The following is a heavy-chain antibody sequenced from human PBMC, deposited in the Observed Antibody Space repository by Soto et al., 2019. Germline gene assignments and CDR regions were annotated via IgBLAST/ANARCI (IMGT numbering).Heavy chain of an antibody. CDR3: ARDLGWGSYFRGAFDI. Sequence: GGSLRLSCAASGFTFSDYYMSWIRQAPGKGLEWVSYISSSGSTIYYADSVKGRFTISRDNAKNSLYLQMNSLRAEDTAVYYCARDLGWGSYFRGAFDIWGQGTMVTVSS. CDR2: ISSSGSTI. D-gene: IGHD1-26*01. J-gene: IGHJ3*02. V-gene: IGHV3-11*01. CDR1: GFTFSDYY.